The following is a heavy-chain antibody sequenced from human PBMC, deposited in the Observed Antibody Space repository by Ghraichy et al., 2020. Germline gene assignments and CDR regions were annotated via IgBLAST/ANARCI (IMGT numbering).Heavy chain of an antibody. CDR2: IYYSGST. Sequence: SQTLSLTCTVSGGSISSSSYYWGWIRQPPGKGLEWIGSIYYSGSTYYNPSLKSRVTISVDTSKNQFSLKLSSVTAADTAVYYCARHYPYSSGWLDAFDIWGQGTMVTVSS. CDR3: ARHYPYSSGWLDAFDI. CDR1: GGSISSSSYY. D-gene: IGHD6-19*01. J-gene: IGHJ3*02. V-gene: IGHV4-39*01.